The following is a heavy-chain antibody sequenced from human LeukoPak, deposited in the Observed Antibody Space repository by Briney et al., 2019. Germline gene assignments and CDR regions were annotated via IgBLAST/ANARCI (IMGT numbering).Heavy chain of an antibody. CDR1: GYTFSSYW. CDR2: IDTDGSIT. V-gene: IGHV3-74*01. CDR3: AKAQVPYYFDY. J-gene: IGHJ4*02. Sequence: GGSLRLSCAASGYTFSSYWMHWVRQAPGKGLVWVSRIDTDGSITSYADSVKGRFTISRDNAKNTLYLQMNSLRAEDTAVYYCAKAQVPYYFDYWGQGTLVTVSS.